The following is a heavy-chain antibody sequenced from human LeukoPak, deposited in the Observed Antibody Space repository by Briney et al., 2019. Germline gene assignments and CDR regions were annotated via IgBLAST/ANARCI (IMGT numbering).Heavy chain of an antibody. J-gene: IGHJ4*02. CDR3: ARGLYYYGSGSYYGGLFDY. V-gene: IGHV4-34*01. CDR2: IYHSGST. Sequence: SETLSLTCAVYGGSFSGYYWSWIRQPPGKGLEWIGEIYHSGSTNYNPSLKSRVTISVDTSKNQFSLKLSSVTAADTAVYYCARGLYYYGSGSYYGGLFDYWGQGTLVTVSS. D-gene: IGHD3-10*01. CDR1: GGSFSGYY.